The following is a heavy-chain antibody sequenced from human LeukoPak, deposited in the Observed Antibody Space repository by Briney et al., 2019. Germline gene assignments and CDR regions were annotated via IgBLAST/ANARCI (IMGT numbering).Heavy chain of an antibody. J-gene: IGHJ4*02. CDR1: GFTFSDYY. Sequence: PGGSLRLSCAAPGFTFSDYYMSWVRHAPGKGLEWVSYISSSSSYTNYADSVKGRFTISRDNAKSSLYLQMNSLRAGDTAVYYCARVVAVTSYYFDYWGQGTLVTVSS. CDR3: ARVVAVTSYYFDY. CDR2: ISSSSSYT. D-gene: IGHD2-21*02. V-gene: IGHV3-11*06.